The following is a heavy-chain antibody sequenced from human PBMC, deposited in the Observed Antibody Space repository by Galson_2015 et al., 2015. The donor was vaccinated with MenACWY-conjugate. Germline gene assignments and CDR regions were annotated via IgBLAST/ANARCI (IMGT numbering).Heavy chain of an antibody. V-gene: IGHV4-39*07. J-gene: IGHJ4*02. Sequence: SETLSLTCTVSGGSISSSSYYWGWIRQPPGKGLEWIGSIYYSGSTYYNPSLKSRVTISVDTSKNQFSLKLSSVTAADTAVYYCARGIYSSSWYYFDYWGQGTLVTVSS. D-gene: IGHD6-13*01. CDR1: GGSISSSSYY. CDR2: IYYSGST. CDR3: ARGIYSSSWYYFDY.